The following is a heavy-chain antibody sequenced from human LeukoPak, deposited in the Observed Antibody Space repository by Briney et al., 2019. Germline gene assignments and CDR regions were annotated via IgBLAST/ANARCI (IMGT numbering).Heavy chain of an antibody. V-gene: IGHV3-48*03. CDR2: ISSSGSTI. CDR1: GFTFSNYE. Sequence: GGSLRLSCAASGFTFSNYEMNWVRQAPGKGLEWVSYISSSGSTIYYADSVKGRFTISRDNAQNSLYLQMNSLRAEDTAVYYCARHIGHGAFDIWGQVTMVTVSS. CDR3: ARHIGHGAFDI. J-gene: IGHJ3*02.